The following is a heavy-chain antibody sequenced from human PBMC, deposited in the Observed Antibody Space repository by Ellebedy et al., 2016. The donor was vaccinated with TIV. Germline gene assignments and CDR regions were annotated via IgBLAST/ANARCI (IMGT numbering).Heavy chain of an antibody. V-gene: IGHV1-2*02. CDR1: GYTFNGYS. Sequence: AASVKVSCKASGYTFNGYSIHWVRQAPGQGLEWMGWMNPNSGGTDYAQHFQGRLTMTRDTSTSTVYMELSSLVSEDTAVYYCARDLAVSGSYQYYGLDVWGQGTTVTVSS. J-gene: IGHJ6*02. CDR2: MNPNSGGT. CDR3: ARDLAVSGSYQYYGLDV. D-gene: IGHD3-16*02.